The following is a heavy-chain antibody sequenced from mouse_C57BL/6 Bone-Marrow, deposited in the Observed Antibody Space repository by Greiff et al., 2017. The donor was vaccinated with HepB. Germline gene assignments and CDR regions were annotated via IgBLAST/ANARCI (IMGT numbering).Heavy chain of an antibody. D-gene: IGHD1-1*01. CDR2: IYPRSGNT. CDR3: ARFYYYGTPSYWYFDV. CDR1: GYTFTSYG. Sequence: VKLVESGAELARPGASVKLSCKASGYTFTSYGISWVKQRTGQGLEWIGEIYPRSGNTYYNEKFKGKATLTADKSSSTAYMELRSLTSEDSAVYFCARFYYYGTPSYWYFDVWGTGTTVTVSS. J-gene: IGHJ1*03. V-gene: IGHV1-81*01.